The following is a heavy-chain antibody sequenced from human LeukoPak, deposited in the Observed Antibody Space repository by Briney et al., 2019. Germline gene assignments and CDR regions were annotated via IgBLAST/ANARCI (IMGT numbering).Heavy chain of an antibody. CDR2: IKQDGSEK. Sequence: PGGSLRLSCAASGFTFNSFWMNWVRQTPGKGLEWVANIKQDGSEKYYVDSVKGRFTISRDNAKNSLYLQMNSLRGEDTAVYYCAKRGESGSYQYCDHWGQGTLVTVSS. CDR3: AKRGESGSYQYCDH. J-gene: IGHJ4*02. CDR1: GFTFNSFW. D-gene: IGHD1-26*01. V-gene: IGHV3-7*02.